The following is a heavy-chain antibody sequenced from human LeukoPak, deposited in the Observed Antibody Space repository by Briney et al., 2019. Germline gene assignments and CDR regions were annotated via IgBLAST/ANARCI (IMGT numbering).Heavy chain of an antibody. D-gene: IGHD2-2*01. J-gene: IGHJ6*03. V-gene: IGHV3-48*04. Sequence: GGSLRLSCAASGFTFSSYGMHWIRQAPGKGLEWVSYISSSGSTIYYADSVKGRFTISRDNAKNSLYLQMNSLRAEDTAVYYCARGRGYGCSSTSCYYYYMDVWGKGTTVTVSS. CDR3: ARGRGYGCSSTSCYYYYMDV. CDR2: ISSSGSTI. CDR1: GFTFSSYG.